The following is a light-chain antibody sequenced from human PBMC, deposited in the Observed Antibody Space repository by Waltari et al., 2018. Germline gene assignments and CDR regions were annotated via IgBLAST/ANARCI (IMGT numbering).Light chain of an antibody. CDR2: DVS. CDR1: SNDIGGYDH. Sequence: QSALTQPASVSGSPGQSIIISCTGTSNDIGGYDHVSWYQQPPGKAPKLIIYDVSDRPSGVSNRFSGSRSANTASLAISGLLAEDEADYYCGSYTGSDAWVFGGGTKVTVL. CDR3: GSYTGSDAWV. V-gene: IGLV2-14*03. J-gene: IGLJ3*02.